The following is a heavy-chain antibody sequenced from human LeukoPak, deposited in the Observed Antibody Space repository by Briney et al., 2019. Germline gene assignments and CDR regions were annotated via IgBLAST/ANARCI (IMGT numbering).Heavy chain of an antibody. CDR1: GGSISSGNYY. CDR2: IYTSGST. V-gene: IGHV4-61*02. J-gene: IGHJ2*01. Sequence: SQTLSLTCTVSGGSISSGNYYWSWIRQPAGTGLEWIGRIYTSGSTNYNPSLKSRVTISVDTSKNQFSLKLSSVTAADTAVYYCASYIAARAYWYFDLWGRGTLVTVSS. D-gene: IGHD6-6*01. CDR3: ASYIAARAYWYFDL.